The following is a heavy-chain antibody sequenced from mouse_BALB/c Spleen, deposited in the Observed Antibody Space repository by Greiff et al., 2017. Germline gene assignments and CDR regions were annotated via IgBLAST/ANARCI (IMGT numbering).Heavy chain of an antibody. J-gene: IGHJ3*01. Sequence: EVKLVESGGGLVQPGGSRKLSCAASGFTFSSFGMHWVRQAPEKGLEWVAYISSGSSTIYYADTVKGRFTISRDNPKNTLFLQMTSLRSEDTAMYYCARGAYGNPHMDYWGQGTLVTVSA. V-gene: IGHV5-17*02. CDR1: GFTFSSFG. D-gene: IGHD2-1*01. CDR2: ISSGSSTI. CDR3: ARGAYGNPHMDY.